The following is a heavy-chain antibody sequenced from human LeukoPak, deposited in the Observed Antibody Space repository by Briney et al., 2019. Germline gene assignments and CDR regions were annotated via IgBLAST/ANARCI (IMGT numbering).Heavy chain of an antibody. Sequence: RASVKVSCKASGGTFSSYAISWVRQAPGQGLEWMGGIIPIFGTANYAQKFQGRVTITADESTSTAYMELSSLRSEDTAVYYCARVAYCSSTSCYFLDIWGQGTMVTVSS. J-gene: IGHJ3*02. CDR3: ARVAYCSSTSCYFLDI. CDR1: GGTFSSYA. CDR2: IIPIFGTA. D-gene: IGHD2-2*01. V-gene: IGHV1-69*13.